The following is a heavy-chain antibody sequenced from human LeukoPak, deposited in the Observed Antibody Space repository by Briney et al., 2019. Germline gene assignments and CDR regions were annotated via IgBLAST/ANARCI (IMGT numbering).Heavy chain of an antibody. V-gene: IGHV6-1*01. J-gene: IGHJ2*01. CDR2: TYYKSKWYN. CDR1: GDSVSSNSAA. D-gene: IGHD3-10*01. Sequence: TSQTLSLTCALSGDSVSSNSAAWHWIRQSPSRGLEWLGRTYYKSKWYNDYAVSVKSRITINPDTSKNQFSLQLNSVTPEDTAVYYCARSSYGSNPYWYFDLWGRGTLVTVSS. CDR3: ARSSYGSNPYWYFDL.